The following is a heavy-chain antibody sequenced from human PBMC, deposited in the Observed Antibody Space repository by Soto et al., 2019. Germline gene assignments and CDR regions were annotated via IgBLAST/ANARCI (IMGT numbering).Heavy chain of an antibody. CDR1: GGSISSGGYS. V-gene: IGHV4-30-2*01. Sequence: SETLSLTCAVSGGSISSGGYSWSWIRQPPGRGLEWIGYIYHSGSTYYNPSLKSRVTISVDRSKNQFSLKLSSVTAADTAVYYCARLPGPWGQGTLVTVSS. D-gene: IGHD7-27*01. CDR3: ARLPGP. J-gene: IGHJ5*02. CDR2: IYHSGST.